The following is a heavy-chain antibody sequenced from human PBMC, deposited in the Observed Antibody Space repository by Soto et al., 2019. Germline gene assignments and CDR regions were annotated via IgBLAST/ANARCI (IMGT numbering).Heavy chain of an antibody. Sequence: SETLSLTCTVSGGSISSSSYYWGWIRQPPGKGLEWIGSMYYSGSTYYNPSLKSRVTISVDTSKNQFSLKLSSVTAADTAVYYCARHLNRGYGPPDEYFGWGYYYGMDVWGQGTTVTVSS. D-gene: IGHD5-18*01. CDR2: MYYSGST. V-gene: IGHV4-39*01. CDR1: GGSISSSSYY. J-gene: IGHJ6*02. CDR3: ARHLNRGYGPPDEYFGWGYYYGMDV.